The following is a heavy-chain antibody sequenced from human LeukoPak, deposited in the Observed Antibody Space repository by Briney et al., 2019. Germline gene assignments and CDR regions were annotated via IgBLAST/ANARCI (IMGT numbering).Heavy chain of an antibody. CDR2: ISWNSGSI. J-gene: IGHJ4*02. CDR1: GFTFDDYA. V-gene: IGHV3-9*01. D-gene: IGHD4-23*01. CDR3: AKDSEYGANSMVDY. Sequence: GGSLRLSCAASGFTFDDYAMHWVRQAPGKGLEWVSGISWNSGSIGYADSVKGRFTISRDNSKNTLYLQMNSLRAEDTAVYYCAKDSEYGANSMVDYWGQGTLVTVSS.